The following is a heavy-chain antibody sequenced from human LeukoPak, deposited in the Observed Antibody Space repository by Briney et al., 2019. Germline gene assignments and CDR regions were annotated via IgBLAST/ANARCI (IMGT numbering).Heavy chain of an antibody. CDR1: AVTSSSYS. D-gene: IGHD1-26*01. J-gene: IGHJ4*02. Sequence: GSLRRSCSASAVTSSSYSMNYLGRAPGRRLEWGSSVTSSGRYIYYAESVMGRLSIFSGDSENSLYLQMVNLTGDDTAVYYYTRTGSQWAFLVDYWGKGTRVAVSP. CDR2: VTSSGRYI. V-gene: IGHV3-21*01. CDR3: TRTGSQWAFLVDY.